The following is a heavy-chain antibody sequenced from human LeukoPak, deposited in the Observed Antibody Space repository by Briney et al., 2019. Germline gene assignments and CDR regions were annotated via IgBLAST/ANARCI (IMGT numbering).Heavy chain of an antibody. CDR3: ARDRYPFSGYDSRSAFDI. Sequence: SETLSLTCTVSGDSISTYYWSWIRQPPGKGLEWIGYIYYSGSTNYNPSLKSRATISLDTSKNQFSLKLTSMTAADTAVYYCARDRYPFSGYDSRSAFDIWGQGTMVTVSS. D-gene: IGHD5-12*01. J-gene: IGHJ3*02. V-gene: IGHV4-59*01. CDR2: IYYSGST. CDR1: GDSISTYY.